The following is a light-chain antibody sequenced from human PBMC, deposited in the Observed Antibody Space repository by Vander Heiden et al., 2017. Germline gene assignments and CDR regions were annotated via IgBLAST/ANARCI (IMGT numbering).Light chain of an antibody. CDR2: AAS. J-gene: IGKJ4*01. V-gene: IGKV1-39*01. Sequence: EIHLSQFSSSLAASVGDRLTITCRASQSISSYLNWDQQKPGKAPKRLIYAASRLKSGVPSRVSGSGAGTDFTLTISSLQPEDFATYYCQQSYSTPLTFGGGTKVEIK. CDR3: QQSYSTPLT. CDR1: QSISSY.